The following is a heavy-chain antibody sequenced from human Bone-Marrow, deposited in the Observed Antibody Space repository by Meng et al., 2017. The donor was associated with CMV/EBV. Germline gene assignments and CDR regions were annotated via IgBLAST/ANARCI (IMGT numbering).Heavy chain of an antibody. CDR1: GFTFSSYA. CDR3: ARDPNSWYNYFDY. Sequence: GESLKISCAASGFTFSSYAMSWVRQAPGKGLEWVAVISHGGDTQFTDSVKGRFTISRDNSRNTVFLQMNSLRPEDTAVYYCARDPNSWYNYFDYWGQGTLVTVSS. D-gene: IGHD6-13*01. J-gene: IGHJ4*02. V-gene: IGHV3-30*03. CDR2: ISHGGDTQ.